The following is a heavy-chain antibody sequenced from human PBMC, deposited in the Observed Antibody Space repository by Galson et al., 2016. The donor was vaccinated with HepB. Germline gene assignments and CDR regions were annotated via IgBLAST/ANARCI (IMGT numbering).Heavy chain of an antibody. CDR1: GITVSSYV. CDR3: ATESDYNVHSFDY. J-gene: IGHJ4*02. Sequence: SLRLSCAASGITVSSYVTSWVRQAPGKGLEWVSYISGSGGSTHYADSVKGRFTISRDNSKNTLYLQMNSLRAEDMAVYYCATESDYNVHSFDYWGQGTLVTVSS. CDR2: ISGSGGST. V-gene: IGHV3-23*01. D-gene: IGHD3-10*01.